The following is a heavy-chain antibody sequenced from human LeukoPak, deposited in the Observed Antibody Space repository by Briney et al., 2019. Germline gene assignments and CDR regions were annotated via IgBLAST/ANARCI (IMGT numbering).Heavy chain of an antibody. J-gene: IGHJ4*02. Sequence: PGGSLRLSCAASGFTFSSYSMNWVRQAPGKGLEWVSSISSSSYIYYADSVKGRFTISRDNAKNSLYLQMNSLRAEDTAVYYCAREGVTIFGVVTFWGQGTLVTVSS. CDR2: ISSSSYI. CDR3: AREGVTIFGVVTF. D-gene: IGHD3-3*01. V-gene: IGHV3-21*01. CDR1: GFTFSSYS.